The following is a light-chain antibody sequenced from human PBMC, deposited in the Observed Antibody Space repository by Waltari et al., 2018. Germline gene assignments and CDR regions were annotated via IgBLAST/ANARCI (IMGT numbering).Light chain of an antibody. CDR1: SSDVGGYNY. CDR2: EVN. V-gene: IGLV2-14*01. J-gene: IGLJ1*01. CDR3: SSYTSSTTLV. Sequence: QSALTQPPSVSGSPGQSITISCTGTSSDVGGYNYVSWYQHHPGNVPKLILSEVNNRPSGVSHRFSGSKSGNTASLSISGLQTEDEADYYCSSYTSSTTLVVGTGTKVTVL.